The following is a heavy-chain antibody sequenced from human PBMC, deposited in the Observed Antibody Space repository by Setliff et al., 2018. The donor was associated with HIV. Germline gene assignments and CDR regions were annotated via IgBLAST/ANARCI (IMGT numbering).Heavy chain of an antibody. V-gene: IGHV3-48*03. CDR2: ISFGGSAL. CDR3: ARGSWPGIADY. CDR1: GFTFRSYE. D-gene: IGHD6-13*01. J-gene: IGHJ4*02. Sequence: GGSLRLSCAVSGFTFRSYEMNWVRQAPGKGLEWLSYISFGGSALYYADSVKVRFPISRDNAQKSLYLQMDSLRVEDTAVYYCARGSWPGIADYWGQGTLVTVSS.